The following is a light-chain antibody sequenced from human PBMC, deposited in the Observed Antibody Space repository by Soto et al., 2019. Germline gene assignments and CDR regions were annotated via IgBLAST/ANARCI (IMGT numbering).Light chain of an antibody. CDR1: AGTVTSSHF. V-gene: IGLV7-46*01. Sequence: QTVVTQEPSLTVSPGGTVTLTCGSSAGTVTSSHFPYWFQQKPGQAPRTLIYDTGNKHSWTPARFSGSLLGDKAALTLSGAQPEDDADYYCLLSYSGTRVFGGGTKLTVL. CDR2: DTG. J-gene: IGLJ2*01. CDR3: LLSYSGTRV.